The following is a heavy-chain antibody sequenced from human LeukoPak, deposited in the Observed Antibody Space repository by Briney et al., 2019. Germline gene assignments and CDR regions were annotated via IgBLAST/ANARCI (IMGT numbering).Heavy chain of an antibody. CDR2: ISSSSSYI. J-gene: IGHJ4*02. CDR1: GFTLSSYS. V-gene: IGHV3-21*01. D-gene: IGHD2-15*01. CDR3: ARRMEAGYCSGGSCYSFDY. Sequence: PGGSLRLSCAASGFTLSSYSMNWVRQAPGKGLEWVSSISSSSSYIYYADSVKGRFTISRDNAKNSLYLQMNSLRAEDTAVYYCARRMEAGYCSGGSCYSFDYWGQGTLVTVSS.